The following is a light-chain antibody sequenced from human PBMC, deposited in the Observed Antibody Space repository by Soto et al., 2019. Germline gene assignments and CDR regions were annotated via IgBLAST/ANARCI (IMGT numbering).Light chain of an antibody. CDR3: QQYMSYS. V-gene: IGKV1-5*01. CDR1: QSITTW. Sequence: DIQMTQSPSTVSASVGDSVTITCRASQSITTWLAWYQQRPGKAPKLLIYDVSSLQSGVPPRFSGSGSGTEYTLTISGLQPDDFATYYCQQYMSYSFGQGTKVDIK. CDR2: DVS. J-gene: IGKJ1*01.